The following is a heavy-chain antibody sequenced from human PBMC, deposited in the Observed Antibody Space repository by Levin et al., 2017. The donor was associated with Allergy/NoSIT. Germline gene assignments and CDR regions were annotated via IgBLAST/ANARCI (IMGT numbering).Heavy chain of an antibody. Sequence: GESLKISCAASGFTFSDYYVSWIRQAPGKGLEWISYISSTGNTKYYADSVKGRFTFSRDNANNSLSLQMNSLRAEDTAVYYCARGGARSLRTHYGMDVWGQGTTVTVSS. CDR2: ISSTGNTK. J-gene: IGHJ6*02. V-gene: IGHV3-11*01. D-gene: IGHD1-7*01. CDR1: GFTFSDYY. CDR3: ARGGARSLRTHYGMDV.